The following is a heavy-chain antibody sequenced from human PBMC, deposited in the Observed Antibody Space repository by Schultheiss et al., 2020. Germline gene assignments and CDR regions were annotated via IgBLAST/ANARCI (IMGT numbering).Heavy chain of an antibody. Sequence: SVKVSCKASGYTFTSYGISWVRQAPGQGLEWMGGIIPIFGTANYAQKFQGRVTITADESTSTAYMELSSLRSEDTAVYYCTTEDDGSGSYYNPSYYGMDVWGQGTTVTVSS. J-gene: IGHJ6*02. CDR1: GYTFTSYG. CDR2: IIPIFGTA. V-gene: IGHV1-69*13. D-gene: IGHD3-10*01. CDR3: TTEDDGSGSYYNPSYYGMDV.